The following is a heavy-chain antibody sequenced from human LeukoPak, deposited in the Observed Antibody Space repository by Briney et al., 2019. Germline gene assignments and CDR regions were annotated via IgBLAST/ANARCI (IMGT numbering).Heavy chain of an antibody. CDR2: IYYSGST. Sequence: SETLSLTCTVSGGSLSSSSYYWGWIRPPPGKGLEWIGSIYYSGSTYYNPSLKSRVTISVDTSKNQFSLKLSSVTAADTAVYYCAREWFGSDPPNYYYYYGMDVWGQGTTVTVSS. CDR3: AREWFGSDPPNYYYYYGMDV. CDR1: GGSLSSSSYY. J-gene: IGHJ6*02. V-gene: IGHV4-39*07. D-gene: IGHD3-10*01.